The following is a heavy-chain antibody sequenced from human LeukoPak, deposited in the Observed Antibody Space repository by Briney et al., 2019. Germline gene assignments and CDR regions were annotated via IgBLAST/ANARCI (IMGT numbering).Heavy chain of an antibody. D-gene: IGHD4-17*01. J-gene: IGHJ4*02. CDR1: GFTFSTYA. CDR2: ISGSGDST. V-gene: IGHV3-23*01. Sequence: GGSLRLSCAASGFTFSTYAVNWVRQAPGKGLGWVSTISGSGDSTYYADSVKGRFTISRDNSKNTLYLQMNSLRAEDTAVYYCARAHNGDLYYFDYWGQGALVTVSS. CDR3: ARAHNGDLYYFDY.